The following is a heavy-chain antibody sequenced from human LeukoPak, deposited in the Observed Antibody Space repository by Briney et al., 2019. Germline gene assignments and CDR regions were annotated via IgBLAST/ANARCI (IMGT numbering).Heavy chain of an antibody. CDR2: IYYSGST. V-gene: IGHV4-39*01. D-gene: IGHD5-12*01. Sequence: PSETLSLTCTVSGGSISSSSYYWGWIRQPPGKGLEWIGSIYYSGSTYYNPSLKSRVTISVDTSKNQFSLKLSSVTAADTAVYYCARLRGISGYEIDYWGQGTLVTVSS. J-gene: IGHJ4*02. CDR3: ARLRGISGYEIDY. CDR1: GGSISSSSYY.